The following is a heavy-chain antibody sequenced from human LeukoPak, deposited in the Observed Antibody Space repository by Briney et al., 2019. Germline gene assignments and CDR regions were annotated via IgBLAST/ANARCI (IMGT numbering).Heavy chain of an antibody. D-gene: IGHD3-10*01. CDR2: IYYSGST. J-gene: IGHJ4*02. CDR1: GDSIRSYY. Sequence: SETLSLTCTVSGDSIRSYYWSWIRQSPGKGLEWIGYIYYSGSTNYNPSLKSRVTISVDTSKNQFSLKLSSVSAADTAVYYCARVVRGVRNWGQGTLVTVSS. CDR3: ARVVRGVRN. V-gene: IGHV4-59*01.